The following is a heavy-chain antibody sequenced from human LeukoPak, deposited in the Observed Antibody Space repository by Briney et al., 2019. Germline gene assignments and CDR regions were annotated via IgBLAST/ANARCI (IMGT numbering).Heavy chain of an antibody. Sequence: SETLSLTCTVSGGSISSYYWSWIRQPPGKGLEWIGYIYYSESTNYNPSLKSRVTISVDTSKNQFSLKLSSVTAADTAVYYCASTYYDFWSGYYTGGTFDYWGQGTLVTVSS. D-gene: IGHD3-3*01. CDR3: ASTYYDFWSGYYTGGTFDY. CDR1: GGSISSYY. J-gene: IGHJ4*02. CDR2: IYYSEST. V-gene: IGHV4-59*01.